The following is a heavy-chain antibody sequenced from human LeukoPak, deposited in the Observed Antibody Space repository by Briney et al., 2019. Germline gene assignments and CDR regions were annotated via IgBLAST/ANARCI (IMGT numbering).Heavy chain of an antibody. CDR2: TYYRSKWSN. CDR1: GDSVSSNTVT. Sequence: QTLSLTRAISGDSVSSNTVTWNWIRQSPSRGLEWLGRTYYRSKWSNDYAVSVKSRIIINPDTSKNQFSPQLDSVTPEDTAVYYCVRVTGGVFDYWGPGTLVTVSS. D-gene: IGHD2-8*02. V-gene: IGHV6-1*01. J-gene: IGHJ4*02. CDR3: VRVTGGVFDY.